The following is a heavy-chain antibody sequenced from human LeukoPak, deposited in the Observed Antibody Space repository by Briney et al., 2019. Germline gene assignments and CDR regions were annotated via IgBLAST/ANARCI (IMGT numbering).Heavy chain of an antibody. CDR1: GFNFDEYP. Sequence: GGSLRLSCAASGFNFDEYPMHWVRQAPGEGLECVAAINGNGGSTDYADSVKGRCTISRDNNKNSLFLQMNSLRTEDTALYYCAKFYGSGTYYNNYFDYWGQGTLVTVSS. J-gene: IGHJ4*02. V-gene: IGHV3-43*02. CDR3: AKFYGSGTYYNNYFDY. CDR2: INGNGGST. D-gene: IGHD3-10*01.